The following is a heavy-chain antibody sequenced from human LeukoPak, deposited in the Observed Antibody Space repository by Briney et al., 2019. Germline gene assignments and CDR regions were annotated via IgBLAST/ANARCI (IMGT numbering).Heavy chain of an antibody. CDR3: ARGTTVTTRWFDP. CDR1: GFTFSSYA. V-gene: IGHV3-64*01. D-gene: IGHD4-17*01. J-gene: IGHJ5*02. CDR2: ISSNGGST. Sequence: VQPGGSLRLSCAASGFTFSSYAMHWVRQAPGKGLEYVSAISSNGGSTYYANSVKGRFTISRDNSKNTLYLQMGSLIAEDMAVYYCARGTTVTTRWFDPWGQGTLVTVSS.